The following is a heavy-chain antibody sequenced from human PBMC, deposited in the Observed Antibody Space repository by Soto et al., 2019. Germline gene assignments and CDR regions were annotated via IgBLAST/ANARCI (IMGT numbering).Heavy chain of an antibody. V-gene: IGHV3-23*03. Sequence: QAPGKGPEWISLINGGGTSTYYAYSVKGRFTVSRDNSINTVLLHISSQGGEDTAVYFCARG. CDR3: A. J-gene: IGHJ1*01. CDR2: INGGGTST.